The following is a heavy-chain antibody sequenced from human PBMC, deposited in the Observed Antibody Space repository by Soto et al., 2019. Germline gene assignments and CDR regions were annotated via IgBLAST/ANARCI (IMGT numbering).Heavy chain of an antibody. Sequence: GASVKVSCKASGYTFTSYGISWVRQAPGQGLEWMGWISAYNGNTNYAQKLQGRVTMTRDTSISTAYMELSRLRSDDTAVYYCARGGCSGGSCYAPYYYYYGMDVWGQGTTVTVSS. V-gene: IGHV1-18*01. CDR2: ISAYNGNT. J-gene: IGHJ6*02. CDR3: ARGGCSGGSCYAPYYYYYGMDV. D-gene: IGHD2-15*01. CDR1: GYTFTSYG.